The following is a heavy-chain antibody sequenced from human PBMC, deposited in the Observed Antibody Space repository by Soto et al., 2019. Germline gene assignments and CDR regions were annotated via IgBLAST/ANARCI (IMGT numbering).Heavy chain of an antibody. CDR1: GFTFGDYA. CDR3: SRLPPSKYRDSPFDP. J-gene: IGHJ5*02. CDR2: ISSKRYGGTA. Sequence: EVQLVESGGGLVQPGRSLGLSCTASGFTFGDYAMTWFRQAPGKGLEWVGFISSKRYGGTAEYATSVKGRFTISRDDSKRIAYLQMNSLKPEDTAVYFCSRLPPSKYRDSPFDPWGQGPLVIVSS. D-gene: IGHD5-12*01. V-gene: IGHV3-49*03.